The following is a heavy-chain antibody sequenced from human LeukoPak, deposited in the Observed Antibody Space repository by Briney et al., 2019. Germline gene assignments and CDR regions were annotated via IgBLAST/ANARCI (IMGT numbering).Heavy chain of an antibody. CDR3: ARAPGITIVRGADNYYYYYYGMDV. J-gene: IGHJ6*02. D-gene: IGHD3-10*01. CDR1: GGTFSSYA. Sequence: ASVKVSCKASGGTFSSYAISWVRQAPGQGLEWMGGIIPIFGTANYAQKFQGRVTITADESTSTAYMELSSLRSEDTAVYYCARAPGITIVRGADNYYYYYYGMDVWGQGTTVTVSS. V-gene: IGHV1-69*13. CDR2: IIPIFGTA.